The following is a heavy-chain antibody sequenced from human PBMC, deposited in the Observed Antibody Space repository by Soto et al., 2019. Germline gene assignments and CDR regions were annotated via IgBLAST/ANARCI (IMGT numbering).Heavy chain of an antibody. CDR1: GYTFTSYA. D-gene: IGHD6-13*01. J-gene: IGHJ4*02. Sequence: GASVKISCKASGYTFTSYAMHWVRQAPGQRFEWMGWINAGNGNTKYSQKFQGRVTITRDTSASTAYMELSSLRSEDTAVYYCARDRGRIAAAQLLGYWGQGTLVTVS. CDR2: INAGNGNT. CDR3: ARDRGRIAAAQLLGY. V-gene: IGHV1-3*01.